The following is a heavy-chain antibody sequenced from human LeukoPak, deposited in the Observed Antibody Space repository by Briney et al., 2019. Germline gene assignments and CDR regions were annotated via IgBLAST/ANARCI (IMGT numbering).Heavy chain of an antibody. V-gene: IGHV3-30*18. J-gene: IGHJ4*02. CDR2: ISYDGSNK. CDR3: AKDQSDYYDSSGLDY. D-gene: IGHD3-22*01. CDR1: GFTFSSYG. Sequence: GGSLRLSCAASGFTFSSYGMHRVRQAPGKGLEWVALISYDGSNKYYADSVKGRFTISRDNSKNTLYLQMNSLRAEDTAVYYCAKDQSDYYDSSGLDYWGQGTLVTVSS.